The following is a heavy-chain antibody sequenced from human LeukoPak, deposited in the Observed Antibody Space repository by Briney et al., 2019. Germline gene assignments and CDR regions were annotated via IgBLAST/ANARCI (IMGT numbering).Heavy chain of an antibody. CDR3: ARDSYGDANFDS. J-gene: IGHJ4*02. D-gene: IGHD4-17*01. CDR2: IYADGTT. V-gene: IGHV3-53*01. CDR1: GFIVNTNY. Sequence: GGSLRLSCAASGFIVNTNYMTWVRQAPGRGLEWVSFIYADGTTYYADSVKGRFTISRDISKNEVYLQMNSLRPEDTAVYYCARDSYGDANFDSWGQGTLVTVSS.